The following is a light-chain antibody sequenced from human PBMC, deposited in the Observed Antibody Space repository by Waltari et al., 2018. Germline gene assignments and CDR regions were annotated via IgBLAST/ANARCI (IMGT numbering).Light chain of an antibody. V-gene: IGLV2-14*01. J-gene: IGLJ1*01. CDR3: SSYTTSSAPGV. CDR2: EAS. CDR1: ASAVVPYSF. Sequence: QSALTQPASVSGSPGQSITISCSGTASAVVPYSFVSWYQQHPGKAPHLIIYEASNRPSGISNRFSASKSGNTASLTISGLQAEDEADYYCSSYTTSSAPGVFGTGTRVTVL.